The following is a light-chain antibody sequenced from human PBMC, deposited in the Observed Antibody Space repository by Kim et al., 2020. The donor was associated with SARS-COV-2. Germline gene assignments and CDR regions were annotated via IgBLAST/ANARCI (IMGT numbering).Light chain of an antibody. CDR1: SSDVGNYNY. V-gene: IGLV2-8*01. CDR2: EVS. CDR3: SSYAGSNKMI. J-gene: IGLJ2*01. Sequence: QSALTQPPSASGSPGQSVTISCTGTSSDVGNYNYVSWYQQHPGKAPKLMIYEVSKRPSGVPDRFSGSKSGNTASLTVSGLQAEDEADYYCSSYAGSNKMIFGGGTQLTVL.